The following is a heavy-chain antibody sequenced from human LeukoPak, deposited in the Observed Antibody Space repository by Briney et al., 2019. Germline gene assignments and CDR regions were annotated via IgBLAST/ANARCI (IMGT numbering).Heavy chain of an antibody. CDR3: ARHGRDGYNWWALYFDY. Sequence: ASETLSLTCAVSGDSINSNNWWSWVRQSPGKGLEWIGSIYYSGSTYYNPSLKSRVTISVDTSKNQFSLKLSSVTAADTAVYYCARHGRDGYNWWALYFDYWGQGTLVTVSS. CDR1: GDSINSNNW. CDR2: IYYSGST. V-gene: IGHV4-39*01. D-gene: IGHD5-24*01. J-gene: IGHJ4*02.